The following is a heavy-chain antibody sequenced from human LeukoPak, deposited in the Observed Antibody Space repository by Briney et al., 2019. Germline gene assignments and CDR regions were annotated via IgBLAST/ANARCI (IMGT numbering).Heavy chain of an antibody. J-gene: IGHJ5*02. Sequence: ASVKVSCKASGGTFSSYAISWVRQAPGQGLEWMGRIIPILGIANYAQKFQGRVTITADKSTSTAYMELSSLRSEDTAVYYCARAYGLYYYDSSGYPAFDPWGQGTLVTVSS. CDR1: GGTFSSYA. CDR3: ARAYGLYYYDSSGYPAFDP. CDR2: IIPILGIA. D-gene: IGHD3-22*01. V-gene: IGHV1-69*04.